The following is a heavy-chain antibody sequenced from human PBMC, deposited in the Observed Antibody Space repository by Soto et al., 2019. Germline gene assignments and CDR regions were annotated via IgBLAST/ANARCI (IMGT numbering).Heavy chain of an antibody. CDR2: ISGNNGKA. CDR3: ARKGYIGNFARAV. D-gene: IGHD5-12*01. J-gene: IGHJ6*02. Sequence: QVQLVQSGAEVKETGASVTVSCKASGYTFKSYDVMWVRKAPGQGLEWMGWISGNNGKADYAENFQGRVNITTDTSTATASMDLRGLRSDDTAVYYCARKGYIGNFARAVWGQGTTVTVSS. V-gene: IGHV1-18*04. CDR1: GYTFKSYD.